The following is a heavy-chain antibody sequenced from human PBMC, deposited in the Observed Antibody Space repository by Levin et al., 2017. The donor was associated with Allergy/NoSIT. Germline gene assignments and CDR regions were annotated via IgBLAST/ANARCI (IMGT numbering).Heavy chain of an antibody. CDR2: ISYDGSNK. CDR3: ARDRIAVAGTLDYYFDY. D-gene: IGHD6-19*01. V-gene: IGHV3-30-3*01. Sequence: GGSLRLSCAASGFTFSSYAMHWVRQAPGKGLEWVAVISYDGSNKYYADSVKGRFTISRDNSKNTLYLQMNSLRAEDTAVYYCARDRIAVAGTLDYYFDYWGQGTLVTVSS. J-gene: IGHJ4*02. CDR1: GFTFSSYA.